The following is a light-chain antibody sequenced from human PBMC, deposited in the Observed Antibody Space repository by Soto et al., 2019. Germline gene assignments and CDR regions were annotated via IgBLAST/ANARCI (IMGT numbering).Light chain of an antibody. V-gene: IGKV3-11*01. CDR1: QDLAMF. Sequence: EIVLIQSPATLSLSPGDRATLSCRASQDLAMFLAWYQQKPDQPPRLLIHDASNRAAGIPARFSGSGSGTDFTLTVSALDPEDFAIYYCQHRRNSFYTFGQGTRLEI. CDR3: QHRRNSFYT. CDR2: DAS. J-gene: IGKJ2*01.